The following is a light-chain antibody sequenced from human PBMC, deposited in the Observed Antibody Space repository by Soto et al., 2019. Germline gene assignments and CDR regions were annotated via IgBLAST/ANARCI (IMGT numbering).Light chain of an antibody. Sequence: QSALTQPASVSGSPGQSITISCTGTSSDVGGYNDVSWYQQHPGKAPKLMIYDVSNRPSGVSNRFSGSKSGNTASLTISGLQAEDEADYYCSSYTSSSLVFGGGTKLTVL. CDR1: SSDVGGYND. V-gene: IGLV2-14*01. CDR2: DVS. J-gene: IGLJ2*01. CDR3: SSYTSSSLV.